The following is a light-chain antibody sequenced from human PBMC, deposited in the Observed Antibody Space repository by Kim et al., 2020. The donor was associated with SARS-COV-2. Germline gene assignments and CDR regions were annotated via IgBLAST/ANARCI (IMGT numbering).Light chain of an antibody. V-gene: IGKV1-5*03. Sequence: DIQMTQSPSTLSASVGDRVTITCRASQTIRNWLAWYQQKPGKAPNLLIYKASSLESEVPSRFSGSGSGTEFTLTINSLQPDDFATYFCHQYNRHSTFGQGTKVDIK. CDR3: HQYNRHST. J-gene: IGKJ1*01. CDR2: KAS. CDR1: QTIRNW.